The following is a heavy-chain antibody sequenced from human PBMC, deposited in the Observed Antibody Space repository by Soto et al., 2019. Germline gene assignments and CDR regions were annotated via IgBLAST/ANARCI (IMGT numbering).Heavy chain of an antibody. D-gene: IGHD3-22*01. CDR2: ISSSSSTI. CDR3: TRPWVSHQRDSSGYYYWPGYYYYGMDV. V-gene: IGHV3-48*01. CDR1: GFTFSTYS. Sequence: GGSLRLSCAASGFTFSTYSMNWVRQAPGKGLEWVSYISSSSSTIFYTDSVKGRFTVSRDNAKNSLYLQMNSLRAEDTAVYYCTRPWVSHQRDSSGYYYWPGYYYYGMDVWGQGTTVTVSS. J-gene: IGHJ6*02.